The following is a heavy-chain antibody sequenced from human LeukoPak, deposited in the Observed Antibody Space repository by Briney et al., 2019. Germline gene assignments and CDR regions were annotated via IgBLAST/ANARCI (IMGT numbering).Heavy chain of an antibody. Sequence: GRSLRLSCTASGFPFGDYAMDWVRQAPGKGLEWVSYISSSSSTIYYADSVKGRFTISRDNAKNSLYLQMNSLRDEDTAVYYCARGRRNSGYAFDIWGQGTMVTVSS. D-gene: IGHD3-22*01. CDR1: GFPFGDYA. J-gene: IGHJ3*02. CDR3: ARGRRNSGYAFDI. V-gene: IGHV3-48*02. CDR2: ISSSSSTI.